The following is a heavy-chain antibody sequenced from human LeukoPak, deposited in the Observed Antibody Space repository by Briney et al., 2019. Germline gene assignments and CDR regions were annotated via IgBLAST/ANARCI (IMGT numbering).Heavy chain of an antibody. D-gene: IGHD2/OR15-2a*01. J-gene: IGHJ3*02. CDR2: IKSRDDGGTT. Sequence: PGGSLRLSWAASGXAVKNTWMSWVRQAPGRGLAWVGRIKSRDDGGTTEFAATVKGRFTISRDDSKNTLSLQMNSLKFEDTAVYYCTTYNSRDAFDMWGRGTMVTVSP. CDR1: GXAVKNTW. V-gene: IGHV3-15*01. CDR3: TTYNSRDAFDM.